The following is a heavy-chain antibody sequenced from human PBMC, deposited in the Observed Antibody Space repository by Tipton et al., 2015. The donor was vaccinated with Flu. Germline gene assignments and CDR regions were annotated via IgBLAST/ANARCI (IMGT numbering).Heavy chain of an antibody. CDR2: IATHSTPI. V-gene: IGHV3-48*02. CDR3: ATLTGDDY. D-gene: IGHD7-27*01. J-gene: IGHJ4*02. CDR1: GFTFNFYS. Sequence: SLRLSCAASGFTFNFYSMNWVRQAPGKGLEWLSFIATHSTPIHYADSVRGRFTISRDDAKNLVYLQMNSLRDEETAIYYCATLTGDDYWGQGILVTVSS.